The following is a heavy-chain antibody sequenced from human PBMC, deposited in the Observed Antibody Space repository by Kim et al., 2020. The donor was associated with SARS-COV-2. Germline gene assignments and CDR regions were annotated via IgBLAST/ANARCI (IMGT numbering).Heavy chain of an antibody. Sequence: ADAVKGRFTNSRDNSKNTLYLQMNSLRAEDTAVYYCARVPTFDSSGYYDYWGQGTLVTVSS. D-gene: IGHD3-22*01. V-gene: IGHV3-30*07. CDR3: ARVPTFDSSGYYDY. J-gene: IGHJ4*02.